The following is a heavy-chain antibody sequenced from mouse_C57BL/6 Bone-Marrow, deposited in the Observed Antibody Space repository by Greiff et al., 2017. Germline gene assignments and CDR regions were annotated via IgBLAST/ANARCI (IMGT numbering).Heavy chain of an antibody. CDR1: GFNIKDDY. CDR3: TTVVHY. V-gene: IGHV14-4*01. Sequence: EVKLQESGAELVRPGASVKLSCTASGFNIKDDYMHWVKQRPEQGLEWIGWIDPENGDTEYASKFQGKAPITADTASNTAYLQLSSLTSEDTAVYYCTTVVHYWGQGTTLTVSS. CDR2: IDPENGDT. D-gene: IGHD1-1*01. J-gene: IGHJ2*01.